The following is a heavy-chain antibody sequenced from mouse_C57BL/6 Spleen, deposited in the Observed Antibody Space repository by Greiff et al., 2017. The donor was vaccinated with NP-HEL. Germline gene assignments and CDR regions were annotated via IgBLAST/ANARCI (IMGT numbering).Heavy chain of an antibody. J-gene: IGHJ1*03. CDR1: GYTFTSYW. D-gene: IGHD1-1*01. V-gene: IGHV1-55*01. CDR2: IYPGSGST. Sequence: VQLQQSGAELVKPGASVKMSCKASGYTFTSYWITWVKQRPGQGLEWIGDIYPGSGSTNYNEKFKSKATLTVDTSSSTAYMQLSSLTSEDSAVYDCARSYYGRSYLWDFDGWGTGTTVTVSS. CDR3: ARSYYGRSYLWDFDG.